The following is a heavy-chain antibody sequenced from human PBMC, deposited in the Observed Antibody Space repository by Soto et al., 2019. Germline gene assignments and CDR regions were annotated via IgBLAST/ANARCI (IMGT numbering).Heavy chain of an antibody. V-gene: IGHV4-39*07. D-gene: IGHD2-21*01. J-gene: IGHJ5*02. CDR3: VRVGHINWFDP. Sequence: PLETLSLTCSVSGGSISGNYIYWGWIRQPPGKGLEWIGSISYSGTTNSNPSLKSRVTISVDTSKNQFSLKLSSVTAADTAVYYCVRVGHINWFDPWGQGTLVTVSS. CDR2: ISYSGTT. CDR1: GGSISGNYIY.